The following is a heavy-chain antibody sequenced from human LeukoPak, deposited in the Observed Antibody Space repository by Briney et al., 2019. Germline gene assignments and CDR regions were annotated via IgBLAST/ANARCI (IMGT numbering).Heavy chain of an antibody. D-gene: IGHD2-2*01. CDR1: GGPISSGDYY. J-gene: IGHJ6*03. CDR2: IYYSGST. Sequence: PSQTLSLTCTVSGGPISSGDYYWSWIRQPPGKGLEWIGYIYYSGSTYYNPSLKSRVTISVDTSKNQFSLKLSSVTAADTAVYYCAKTPYCSSTSCYYYYYMDVWGKGTTVTVSS. CDR3: AKTPYCSSTSCYYYYYMDV. V-gene: IGHV4-30-4*08.